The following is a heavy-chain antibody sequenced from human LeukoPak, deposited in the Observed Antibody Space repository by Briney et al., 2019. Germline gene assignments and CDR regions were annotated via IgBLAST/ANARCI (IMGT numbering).Heavy chain of an antibody. J-gene: IGHJ5*02. D-gene: IGHD5-18*01. CDR3: ARGGGDLPVDTAMVISMENWFDP. V-gene: IGHV3-21*01. Sequence: GGSLRLSCAASGFTFSTYSMNWVRQAPGKGLEWVSFISRSSSYICYADSVKGRFTISRDNAKNTLYLQMNSLRAEDTAVYYCARGGGDLPVDTAMVISMENWFDPWGQGTLVTVSS. CDR1: GFTFSTYS. CDR2: ISRSSSYI.